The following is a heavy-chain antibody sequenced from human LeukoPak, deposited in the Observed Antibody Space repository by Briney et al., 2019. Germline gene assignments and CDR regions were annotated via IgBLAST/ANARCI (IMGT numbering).Heavy chain of an antibody. CDR2: IYYSGST. V-gene: IGHV4-39*07. Sequence: SETLSLTCTVSGGSISSSSYYWGWIRQPPGKGLEWIGSIYYSGSTYYNPSLKSRVTISVDTSKNQFSLKLSSVTAADTAVYYCARDHEDSFQVAGPRPEDYWGQGTLVTVSS. CDR3: ARDHEDSFQVAGPRPEDY. CDR1: GGSISSSSYY. D-gene: IGHD6-6*01. J-gene: IGHJ4*02.